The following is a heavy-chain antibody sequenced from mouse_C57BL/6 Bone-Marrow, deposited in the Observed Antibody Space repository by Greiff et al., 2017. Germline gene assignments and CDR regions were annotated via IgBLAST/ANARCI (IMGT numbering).Heavy chain of an antibody. V-gene: IGHV1-61*01. CDR1: GYTFTSYW. CDR3: ARRTTGSYWYFDV. D-gene: IGHD2-13*01. CDR2: IYPSDSET. J-gene: IGHJ1*03. Sequence: VQLQQPGAELVRPGSSVKLSCKASGYTFTSYWMDWVKQRPGQGLEWIGNIYPSDSETHYNQKFKDKATLTVDKSSSTAYMQLSSLTSEDSAVYYCARRTTGSYWYFDVWGTGTTVTVSS.